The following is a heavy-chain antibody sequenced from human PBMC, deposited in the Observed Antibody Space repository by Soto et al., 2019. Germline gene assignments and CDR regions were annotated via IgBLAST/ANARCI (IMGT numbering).Heavy chain of an antibody. D-gene: IGHD5-12*01. CDR2: IGTAGDT. J-gene: IGHJ3*02. V-gene: IGHV3-13*01. CDR1: GFTFSSYD. CDR3: VRAGHSGYDSNAFDI. Sequence: GGSLILSCAASGFTFSSYDMHWVRQVTGKGLEWVSAIGTAGDTYYPGSVKGRFTISRENAKNSLYLQMNSLRAGDTAVYYCVRAGHSGYDSNAFDIWGQGTMVTVSS.